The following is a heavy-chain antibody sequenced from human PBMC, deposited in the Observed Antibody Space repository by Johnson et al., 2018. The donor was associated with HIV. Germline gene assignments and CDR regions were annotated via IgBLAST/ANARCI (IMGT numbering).Heavy chain of an antibody. J-gene: IGHJ3*02. V-gene: IGHV3-13*01. D-gene: IGHD3-22*01. CDR1: GFTFDDYA. CDR2: IGTAGDT. Sequence: VQLVESGGGLVQPGGSLRLSCAASGFTFDDYAMHWVRQGPGKGLEWVSAIGTAGDTYYPGSVKGRFTISRENAKNSLYLQMNSLRAGDTAVYYCARVSSGGAFDIWGQGTMVTVSS. CDR3: ARVSSGGAFDI.